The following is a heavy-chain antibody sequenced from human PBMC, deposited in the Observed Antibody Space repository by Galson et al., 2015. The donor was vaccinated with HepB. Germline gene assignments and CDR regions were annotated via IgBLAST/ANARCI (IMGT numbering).Heavy chain of an antibody. J-gene: IGHJ5*02. Sequence: SVKVSCKASGYTFTSYGISWVRQAPGQGLEWMGWISAYNGNTNYAQKLQGRVTMTTDTSTSTAYMELRSLRSDDTAVYYCARVRGYCSSTSCPRWFDPWGQGTLVTVSS. CDR2: ISAYNGNT. D-gene: IGHD2-2*01. V-gene: IGHV1-18*04. CDR3: ARVRGYCSSTSCPRWFDP. CDR1: GYTFTSYG.